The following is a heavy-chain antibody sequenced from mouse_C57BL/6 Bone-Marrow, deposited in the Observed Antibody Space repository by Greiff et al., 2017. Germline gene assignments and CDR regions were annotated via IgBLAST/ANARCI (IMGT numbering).Heavy chain of an antibody. CDR2: ISYSGST. J-gene: IGHJ1*03. CDR1: GYSITSDY. CDR3: ARSYYGSSYVGWYFDV. V-gene: IGHV3-8*01. Sequence: VQLKESGPGLAKPSQTLSLTCSVTGYSITSDYWNWIRKFPGNKLEYMGYISYSGSTYYNPSLKSRISITRDTSKNQYYLQLNSVTTEDTATYYGARSYYGSSYVGWYFDVWGTGTTVTVSS. D-gene: IGHD1-1*01.